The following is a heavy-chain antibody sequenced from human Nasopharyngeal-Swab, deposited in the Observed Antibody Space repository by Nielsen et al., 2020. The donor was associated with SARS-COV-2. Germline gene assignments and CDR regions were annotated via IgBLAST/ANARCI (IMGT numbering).Heavy chain of an antibody. D-gene: IGHD3-22*01. CDR3: ARHSRDYYDSSGYYFDY. J-gene: IGHJ4*02. Sequence: GGSLRLSCKGSGSSFTSYWIGWVRQLPGKGLEWMGIIYPGDSDTRYSPSFQGQVTISADKSISTAYLQWSSLKASDTAMYYCARHSRDYYDSSGYYFDYWGQGTLVTVSS. CDR2: IYPGDSDT. CDR1: GSSFTSYW. V-gene: IGHV5-51*01.